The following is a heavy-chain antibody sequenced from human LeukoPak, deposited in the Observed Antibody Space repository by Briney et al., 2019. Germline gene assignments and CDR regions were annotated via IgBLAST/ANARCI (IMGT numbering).Heavy chain of an antibody. J-gene: IGHJ4*02. CDR1: GYTFTSYA. Sequence: GASVKVSCKASGYTFTSYAMNWVRQAPGQGLEWMGWINTNTGNPTYAQGFTGRFVFSLDTSVSTAYLQISSLKAEDTAVYYCARDVGYYYGSGSYLNYFDYWGQGTLVTVSS. V-gene: IGHV7-4-1*02. CDR2: INTNTGNP. D-gene: IGHD3-10*01. CDR3: ARDVGYYYGSGSYLNYFDY.